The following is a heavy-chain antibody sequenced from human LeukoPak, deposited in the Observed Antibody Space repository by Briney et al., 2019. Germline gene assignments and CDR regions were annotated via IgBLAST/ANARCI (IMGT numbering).Heavy chain of an antibody. Sequence: GRSLRLSCAASAFTFNSYAMSCVSQAPGNGLEWDSAISPGGSDTYYADSVRGRFTISRDNSKTTLYLQMSSLRAEDSAVYYCAKRGGYETMAAFDYWGQGTLVTVSS. V-gene: IGHV3-23*01. J-gene: IGHJ4*02. CDR2: ISPGGSDT. CDR1: AFTFNSYA. D-gene: IGHD3-10*01. CDR3: AKRGGYETMAAFDY.